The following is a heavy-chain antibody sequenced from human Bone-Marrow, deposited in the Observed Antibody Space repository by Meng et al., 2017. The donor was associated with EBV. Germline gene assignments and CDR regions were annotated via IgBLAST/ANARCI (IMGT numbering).Heavy chain of an antibody. CDR3: ARAPGGWLLTPTDC. CDR2: ISSSSSYI. J-gene: IGHJ4*02. D-gene: IGHD3-22*01. Sequence: EVQLVESGGXLVKPGGSLRLSCAASGFTFSSYSMNWVRQAPGKGLEWVSSISSSSSYIYYADSVKGRFTISRDNAKNSLYLQMNSLRAEDTAVYYCARAPGGWLLTPTDCWGQGTLVTVAS. CDR1: GFTFSSYS. V-gene: IGHV3-21*01.